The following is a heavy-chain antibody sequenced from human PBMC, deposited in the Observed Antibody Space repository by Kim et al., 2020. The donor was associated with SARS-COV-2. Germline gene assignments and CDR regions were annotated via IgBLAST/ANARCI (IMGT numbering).Heavy chain of an antibody. V-gene: IGHV4-59*08. CDR3: ARWDTAMVLAFDI. CDR1: GGSISSYY. CDR2: IYYSGST. Sequence: SETLSLTCTVSGGSISSYYWSWIRQPPGKGLEWIGYIYYSGSTNYNPSLKSRVTISVDTSKNQFSLKLSSVTAADTAVYYCARWDTAMVLAFDIWGQGTMVTVSS. J-gene: IGHJ3*02. D-gene: IGHD5-18*01.